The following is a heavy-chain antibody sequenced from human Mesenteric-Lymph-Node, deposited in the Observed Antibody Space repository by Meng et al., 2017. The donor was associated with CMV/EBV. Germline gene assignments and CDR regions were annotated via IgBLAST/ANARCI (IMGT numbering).Heavy chain of an antibody. D-gene: IGHD3-9*01. J-gene: IGHJ4*02. CDR2: INHSGST. V-gene: IGHV4-34*01. CDR3: ARGSSYDILTGYFDY. CDR1: GGSFSGYY. Sequence: QGQVRQCGAGLLKPSETLSVTCAVDGGSFSGYYWNWIRQSPGKGLEWIGEINHSGSTNYNPSLTSRIIISVDTSTNQISLNMSSVTAADTAVYYCARGSSYDILTGYFDYWGQGALVTVSS.